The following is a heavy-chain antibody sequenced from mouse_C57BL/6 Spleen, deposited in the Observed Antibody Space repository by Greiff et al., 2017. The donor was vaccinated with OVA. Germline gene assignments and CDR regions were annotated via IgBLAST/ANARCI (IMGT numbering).Heavy chain of an antibody. CDR1: GYAFSSSW. J-gene: IGHJ3*01. D-gene: IGHD1-1*02. CDR2: IYPGDGDT. V-gene: IGHV1-82*01. Sequence: VQVVESGPELVKPGASVKISCKASGYAFSSSWMNWVKQRPGKGLEWIGRIYPGDGDTNYNGKFKGKATLTADKSSSTAYMQLSSLTSEDSAVYFCARGRTIWGQGTLVTVSA. CDR3: ARGRTI.